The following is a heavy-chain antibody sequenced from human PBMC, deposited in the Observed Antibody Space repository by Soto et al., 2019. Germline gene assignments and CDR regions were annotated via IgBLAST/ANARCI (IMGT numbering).Heavy chain of an antibody. CDR3: ARLSATREWFDP. D-gene: IGHD1-26*01. Sequence: SETLSLTCAVSGGSISSSKWWSWARQPPEKGLEWIGEIYHGGSTNSNPSLKSRVTMSVDKSKNQFSLNLSSVTAADTAVYYCARLSATREWFDPWGQGTLVTVSS. CDR1: GGSISSSKW. V-gene: IGHV4-4*02. CDR2: IYHGGST. J-gene: IGHJ5*02.